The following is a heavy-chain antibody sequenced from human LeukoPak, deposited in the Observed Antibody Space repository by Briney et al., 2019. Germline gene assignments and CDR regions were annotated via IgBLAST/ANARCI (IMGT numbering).Heavy chain of an antibody. Sequence: GGSLRLSCAASGFSFSSYSMNWVRQAPGKGLEWVSSISSSSSYIYYADSVKGRFTISRDNAKNSLYLQMNSLRAEDTAVYYCAELGITMIGGVWGKGTTVTISS. CDR3: AELGITMIGGV. CDR1: GFSFSSYS. CDR2: ISSSSSYI. D-gene: IGHD3-10*02. V-gene: IGHV3-21*06. J-gene: IGHJ6*04.